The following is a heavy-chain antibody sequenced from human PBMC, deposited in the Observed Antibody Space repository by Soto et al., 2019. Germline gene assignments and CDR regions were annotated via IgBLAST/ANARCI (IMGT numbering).Heavy chain of an antibody. D-gene: IGHD6-6*01. V-gene: IGHV1-46*01. CDR1: GYTFTSYY. CDR2: INPSGGST. CDR3: ARDVGIAARPLDY. Sequence: QVQLVQSGAEVKKTGASVKVSCKASGYTFTSYYMHWVRQAPGQGLEWMGIINPSGGSTSYAQKFQGRVTMTRDTSTSTVDMELSSLRSEDTSVYYCARDVGIAARPLDYWGQGTLVTVSS. J-gene: IGHJ4*02.